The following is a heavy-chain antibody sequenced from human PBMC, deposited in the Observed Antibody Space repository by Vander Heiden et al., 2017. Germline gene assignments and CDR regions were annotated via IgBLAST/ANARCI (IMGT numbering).Heavy chain of an antibody. D-gene: IGHD6-19*01. CDR3: ARRHSSGWYYFDS. V-gene: IGHV3-23*01. J-gene: IGHJ4*02. CDR1: GFTFSSYA. CDR2: FSGSGAST. Sequence: EVQLLESGGGLVQPGGSLRLSCAASGFTFSSYALSWVRQAPGKGLEWVSGFSGSGASTYYADSVKGRFTISRDISKNTLYLQINSLRAEDTAVYVGARRHSSGWYYFDSWGQGTLGTVSS.